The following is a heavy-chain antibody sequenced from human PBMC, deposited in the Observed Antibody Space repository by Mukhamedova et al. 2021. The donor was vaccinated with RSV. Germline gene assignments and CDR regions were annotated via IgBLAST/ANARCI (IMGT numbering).Heavy chain of an antibody. CDR3: AKVAFLGYCSSTSCSFGDY. D-gene: IGHD2-2*01. CDR2: ISGSGGST. V-gene: IGHV3-23*01. J-gene: IGHJ4*02. Sequence: GWVSAISGSGGSTYYADSVKGWFTISRDNSKNTLYLQMNSLRAEDTAVYYCAKVAFLGYCSSTSCSFGDYWGQGTLVTVSS.